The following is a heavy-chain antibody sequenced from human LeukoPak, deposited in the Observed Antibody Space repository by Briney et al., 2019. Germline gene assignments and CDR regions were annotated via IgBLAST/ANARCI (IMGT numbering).Heavy chain of an antibody. D-gene: IGHD3-9*01. V-gene: IGHV4-34*01. CDR2: INHSGST. CDR1: GGSFSGYY. CDR3: ARYYDVLTGYYTFDY. Sequence: PSETLSLTCAVYGGSFSGYYWSWIRQPPGKGLEWIGEINHSGSTNYNPSLKSRVTISVDTSKNQFSLKLSSVTAADTAVYYCARYYDVLTGYYTFDYWGQGTLVTVSS. J-gene: IGHJ4*02.